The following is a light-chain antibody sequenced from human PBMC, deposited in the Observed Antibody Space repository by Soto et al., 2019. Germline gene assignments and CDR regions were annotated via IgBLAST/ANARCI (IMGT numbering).Light chain of an antibody. V-gene: IGLV2-14*01. J-gene: IGLJ2*01. CDR2: EVS. CDR3: SSYTSSSTLV. CDR1: SSDVGGYNY. Sequence: QSALTQPASVSGSPGQSITISCTGTSSDVGGYNYVSWYQQHPGKAPKLMIYEVSNRPSGVSNRFSGSQSGNTASLTISGRQAEDEADYYCSSYTSSSTLVFGGGTKLTVL.